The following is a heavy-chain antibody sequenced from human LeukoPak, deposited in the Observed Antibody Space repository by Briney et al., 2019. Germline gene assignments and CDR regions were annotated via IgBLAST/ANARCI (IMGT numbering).Heavy chain of an antibody. CDR1: GYTFTSYD. Sequence: ASVKVSCKASGYTFTSYDINWVRQAAGQGLEWMGWMNPNSGNTGYAQKFQGRVTMTRNTSISTAYMELSSLRSEDTAVYYCARGSITMVRGVRSDAFDIWGQGTMVTVSS. CDR3: ARGSITMVRGVRSDAFDI. D-gene: IGHD3-10*01. CDR2: MNPNSGNT. J-gene: IGHJ3*02. V-gene: IGHV1-8*01.